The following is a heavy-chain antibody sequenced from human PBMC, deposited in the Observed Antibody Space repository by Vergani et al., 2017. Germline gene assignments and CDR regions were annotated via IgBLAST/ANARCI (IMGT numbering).Heavy chain of an antibody. CDR1: GGSISSYY. CDR3: ARDRGSSWPFDY. V-gene: IGHV4-59*01. CDR2: IYYSGST. D-gene: IGHD6-13*01. Sequence: QVQLQESGPGLVKPSETLSLTCTVSGGSISSYYWSWIRQPPGKGLEWIGYIYYSGSTNYNPSLKIRVTISVDTSKNQFSLKLSSVTAADTAVYYCARDRGSSWPFDYWGQGTLVTVSS. J-gene: IGHJ4*02.